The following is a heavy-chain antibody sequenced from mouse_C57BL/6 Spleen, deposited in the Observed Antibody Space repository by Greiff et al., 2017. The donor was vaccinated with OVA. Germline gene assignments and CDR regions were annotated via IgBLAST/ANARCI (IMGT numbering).Heavy chain of an antibody. CDR2: IRTGGGT. D-gene: IGHD1-1*01. CDR1: GFSFTSYA. V-gene: IGHV2-9-1*01. Sequence: VQLQQSGPGLVAPSQCLSITCTVSGFSFTSYAISWVRQPPGKGLEWLGVIRTGGGTNYNSALISRLSISKVNSKSHAFFNMNSQQKDDTARYYCARITTALRYVDVWGTGTTVTVSS. J-gene: IGHJ1*03. CDR3: ARITTALRYVDV.